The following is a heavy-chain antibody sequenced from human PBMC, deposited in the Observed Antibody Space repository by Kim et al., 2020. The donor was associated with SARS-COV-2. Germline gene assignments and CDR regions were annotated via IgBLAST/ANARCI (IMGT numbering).Heavy chain of an antibody. CDR3: VKDHYCDSGDFDL. D-gene: IGHD3-22*01. Sequence: YADSVNGRITISRDNSKDTMYLQMSSLRAEDTAVYYCVKDHYCDSGDFDLWGRCTLVTVSS. J-gene: IGHJ2*01. V-gene: IGHV3-64D*09.